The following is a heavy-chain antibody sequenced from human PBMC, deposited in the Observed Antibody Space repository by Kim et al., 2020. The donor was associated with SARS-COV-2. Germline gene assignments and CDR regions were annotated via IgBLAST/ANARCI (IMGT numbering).Heavy chain of an antibody. D-gene: IGHD1-26*01. CDR3: AKEHYSGSYYCGLGKYYYGMDV. Sequence: GGSLRLSCTTSGFTFTGYAMSWVRQAPGKGLEWVSVIYGGGGSTYFADSVKGRFTISRDNSKNTLYLQMNSLRAEDTAVYYCAKEHYSGSYYCGLGKYYYGMDVWGQGTTVTVAS. CDR1: GFTFTGYA. V-gene: IGHV3-23*03. J-gene: IGHJ6*02. CDR2: IYGGGGST.